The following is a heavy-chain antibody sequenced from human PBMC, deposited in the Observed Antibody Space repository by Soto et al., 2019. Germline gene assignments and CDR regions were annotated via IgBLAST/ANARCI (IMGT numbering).Heavy chain of an antibody. Sequence: QVQLVESGGGVVQPGRSPRLYCAASGITFRNFGMHWVRQAPGKGLEWVAAISSDGSDKYYSDSVKGRFTISRDKSKNTLFLQMNSLRVEDTAVYYCAKGSDVARQELDYWGQGTLVTVSS. D-gene: IGHD3-16*01. J-gene: IGHJ4*02. CDR2: ISSDGSDK. V-gene: IGHV3-30*18. CDR3: AKGSDVARQELDY. CDR1: GITFRNFG.